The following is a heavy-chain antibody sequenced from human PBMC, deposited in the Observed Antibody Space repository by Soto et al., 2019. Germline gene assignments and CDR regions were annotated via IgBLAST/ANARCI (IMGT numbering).Heavy chain of an antibody. CDR3: ATGSIAVAGPDY. J-gene: IGHJ4*02. CDR2: FDPEDGET. CDR1: GYTFTSYG. V-gene: IGHV1-24*01. D-gene: IGHD6-19*01. Sequence: ASVKVSCKASGYTFTSYGISWVRQAPGKGLEWMGGFDPEDGETIYAQKFQGRVTMTEDTSTDTAYMELSSLRSEDTAVYYCATGSIAVAGPDYWGQGTLVTVSS.